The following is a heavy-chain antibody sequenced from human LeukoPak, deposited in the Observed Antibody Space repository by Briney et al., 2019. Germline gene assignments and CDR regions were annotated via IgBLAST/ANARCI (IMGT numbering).Heavy chain of an antibody. J-gene: IGHJ6*03. CDR1: GGSFSVYY. D-gene: IGHD3-3*01. Sequence: SETLSLTCAVYGGSFSVYYWSWIRQPPGKGLVWIGEINHSGSTNYNPSLKSRVPISLETSKNQFSLKLSSVTAADTAVYYCARCGKKNYDFWSGHYYYYYMDVWGKGTTVTVSS. CDR3: ARCGKKNYDFWSGHYYYYYMDV. V-gene: IGHV4-34*01. CDR2: INHSGST.